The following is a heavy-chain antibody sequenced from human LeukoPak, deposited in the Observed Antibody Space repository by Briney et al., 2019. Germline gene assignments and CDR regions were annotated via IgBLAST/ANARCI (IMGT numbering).Heavy chain of an antibody. V-gene: IGHV4-39*01. J-gene: IGHJ4*02. CDR1: GGSISGSSYY. Sequence: SETLSLTCTVSGGSISGSSYYWGWVRQPPGKGLEWIGNIYYSGSTYYNPSLKSRVTISVDTSKNQFSLKLSSVTAADTAVYYCARSYDSSGRDYWGQGTLVTVSS. D-gene: IGHD3-22*01. CDR2: IYYSGST. CDR3: ARSYDSSGRDY.